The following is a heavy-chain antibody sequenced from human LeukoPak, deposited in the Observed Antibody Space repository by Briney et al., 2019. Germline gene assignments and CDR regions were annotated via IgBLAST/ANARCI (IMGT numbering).Heavy chain of an antibody. V-gene: IGHV4-39*02. CDR2: IYYSGST. CDR1: GGSISSSSYY. CDR3: ARDAFDI. Sequence: SETLSLTCTVSGGSISSSSYYWGWIRQPPGKGLEWIGSIYYSGSTYYNPSLKSRVTISVDTSKNQFSLKLSSVTAADTAVYYCARDAFDIWGQGTMVTVSS. J-gene: IGHJ3*02.